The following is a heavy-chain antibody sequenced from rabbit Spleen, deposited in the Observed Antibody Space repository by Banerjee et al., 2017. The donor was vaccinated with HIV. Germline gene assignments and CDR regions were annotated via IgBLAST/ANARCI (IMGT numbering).Heavy chain of an antibody. Sequence: QSLEESGGDLVKPGASLTLTCTASGFTLSTYWMCWVRQAPGKGLEWIACIYTGTSGSTYYASWAKGRFTISRASSTTMTLQMTSLTAADTATYFCARDLDGVIGWNFGWWGQGTLVTVS. CDR1: GFTLSTYW. CDR2: IYTGTSGST. J-gene: IGHJ4*01. V-gene: IGHV1S40*01. D-gene: IGHD1-1*01. CDR3: ARDLDGVIGWNFGW.